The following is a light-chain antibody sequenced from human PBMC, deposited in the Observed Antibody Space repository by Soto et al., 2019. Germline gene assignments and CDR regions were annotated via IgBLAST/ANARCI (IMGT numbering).Light chain of an antibody. J-gene: IGLJ1*01. CDR1: SSDIGGYNY. Sequence: QSALTQPASVSASPGQSIAISCTGTSSDIGGYNYVSWYQQYPGKAPKLMIYEVSNRPSGVSNRFSGSKSGDTASLTISGLQPEDEADYYCTSYTSSSTLVFGTGTKLTVL. CDR2: EVS. CDR3: TSYTSSSTLV. V-gene: IGLV2-14*01.